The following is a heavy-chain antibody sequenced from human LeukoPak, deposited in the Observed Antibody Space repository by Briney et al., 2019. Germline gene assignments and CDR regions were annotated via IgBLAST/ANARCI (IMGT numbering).Heavy chain of an antibody. V-gene: IGHV4-59*01. CDR3: AGQRQQLYRRYFDY. CDR2: IYYSGST. D-gene: IGHD6-13*01. CDR1: GGSISSYY. Sequence: SETLSLTCTVSGGSISSYYWSWIRQPPGKGLEWIGYIYYSGSTNYNPSLKSRVTISVDTSKNQFPPKLSSVTAADTAVYYCAGQRQQLYRRYFDYWGQGTLVTVSS. J-gene: IGHJ4*02.